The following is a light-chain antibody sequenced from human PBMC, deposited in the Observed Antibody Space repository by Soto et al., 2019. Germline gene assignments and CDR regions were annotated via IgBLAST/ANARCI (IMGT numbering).Light chain of an antibody. CDR1: SSNIGNNY. CDR3: GTWDSSLSAGVV. J-gene: IGLJ2*01. Sequence: QSVLTQPPSVSAAPGQKVTISCSGSSSNIGNNYVSWYQQLPGTAPKLLIYENNKRPSGIPDRFSGSKSGTSDTLGITGLQTGDEADYYCGTWDSSLSAGVVFGGGTKLTVL. CDR2: ENN. V-gene: IGLV1-51*02.